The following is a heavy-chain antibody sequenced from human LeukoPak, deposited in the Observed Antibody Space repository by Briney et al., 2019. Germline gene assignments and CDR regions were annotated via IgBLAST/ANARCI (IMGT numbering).Heavy chain of an antibody. Sequence: SETLSLTCAVYDEFFSFYYWSWIRQPPGKGLEWIGEINHSGSTNYNPSLKSRVTISVDTSKDQFSLRLSSVTSADTAVYYCARALPIAARGAGLDVWGQGTTVSVSS. CDR1: DEFFSFYY. D-gene: IGHD6-6*01. V-gene: IGHV4-34*01. J-gene: IGHJ6*02. CDR3: ARALPIAARGAGLDV. CDR2: INHSGST.